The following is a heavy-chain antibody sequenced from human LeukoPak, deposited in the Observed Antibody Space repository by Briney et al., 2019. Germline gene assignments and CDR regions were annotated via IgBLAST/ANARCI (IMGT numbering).Heavy chain of an antibody. CDR3: ARGLYNYGHGDY. CDR2: IYYSGSI. V-gene: IGHV4-39*01. D-gene: IGHD5-18*01. CDR1: GGSISSSSYY. J-gene: IGHJ4*02. Sequence: SETLSLTCTVSGGSISSSSYYWGWIRQPPGRGLEWIGSIYYSGSIYYNPSLKSRVTISVDTSKNQFSLKLSSVTAADTAVYYCARGLYNYGHGDYWGQGTLVTVSS.